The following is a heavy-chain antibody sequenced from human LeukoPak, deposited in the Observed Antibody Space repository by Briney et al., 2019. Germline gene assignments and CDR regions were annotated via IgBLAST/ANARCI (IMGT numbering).Heavy chain of an antibody. CDR3: ARDDSSGYGIEN. J-gene: IGHJ4*02. Sequence: GGSLRLSCAASGFTFSSNWMSWVRQAPGKGLEWVANIKQDGSEKYYVDSVKGRFTISRDNAKNSLYLQMNSLRAEDTAVYYCARDDSSGYGIENWGQGILVTVSS. V-gene: IGHV3-7*01. D-gene: IGHD3-22*01. CDR1: GFTFSSNW. CDR2: IKQDGSEK.